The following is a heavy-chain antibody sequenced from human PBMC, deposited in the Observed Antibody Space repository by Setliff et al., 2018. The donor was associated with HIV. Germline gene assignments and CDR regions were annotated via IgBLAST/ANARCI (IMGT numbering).Heavy chain of an antibody. V-gene: IGHV3-21*01. CDR1: GFTFSSSW. Sequence: GGSLRLSCAASGFTFSSSWMNWVRQAPGKGLEWVSSISSSSSYIYYADSVKGRFTISRDNAKNSLYLQMNSLRAEDTAVYYCARGHMLITYYYYYYMDVWGKGTTVTVSS. CDR3: ARGHMLITYYYYYYMDV. CDR2: ISSSSSYI. J-gene: IGHJ6*03. D-gene: IGHD3-10*02.